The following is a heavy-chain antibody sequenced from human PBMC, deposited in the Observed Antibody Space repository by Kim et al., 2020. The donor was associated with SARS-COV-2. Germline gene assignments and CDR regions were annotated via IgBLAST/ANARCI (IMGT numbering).Heavy chain of an antibody. Sequence: SETLSLTCTVSGGSVSSGSYYWSWIRQPPGKGLEWIGYIYYSGSTNYNPSLKSRVTISVDTSKNQFSLKLSSVTAADTAVYYCARMVVYYYDSSGYYHSGFDPWGQGTLVTVSS. CDR2: IYYSGST. D-gene: IGHD3-22*01. CDR1: GGSVSSGSYY. J-gene: IGHJ5*02. V-gene: IGHV4-61*01. CDR3: ARMVVYYYDSSGYYHSGFDP.